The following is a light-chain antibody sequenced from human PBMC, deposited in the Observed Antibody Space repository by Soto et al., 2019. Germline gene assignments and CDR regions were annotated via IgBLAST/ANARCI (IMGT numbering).Light chain of an antibody. Sequence: DIQMTQSPSSLSASVGDRVTITFRASQGISTYLNWYQQKPGKAPKLLIYAASSLQSGVPSRFSGSGSETDFTLSISSLQPEDFATYYCQQLNSYPLTFGQGTRLEIK. CDR2: AAS. CDR3: QQLNSYPLT. V-gene: IGKV1-39*01. CDR1: QGISTY. J-gene: IGKJ5*01.